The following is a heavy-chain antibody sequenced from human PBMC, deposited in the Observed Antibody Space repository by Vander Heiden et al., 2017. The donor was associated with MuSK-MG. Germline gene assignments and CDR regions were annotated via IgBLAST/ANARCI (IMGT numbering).Heavy chain of an antibody. CDR3: TRDKGDGYKYSDL. CDR1: GFTFGDYA. J-gene: IGHJ2*01. CDR2: IRSKAYGGTT. D-gene: IGHD5-18*01. Sequence: EVQLVESGGGLVQPGRSLRLSCTASGFTFGDYAMSWVRQAPGKGLEWVGFIRSKAYGGTTEYAAAVKGRFTISRDDSKSIAYLQLKSMKTEDTAVYYFTRDKGDGYKYSDLWGRGTLVTVSS. V-gene: IGHV3-49*04.